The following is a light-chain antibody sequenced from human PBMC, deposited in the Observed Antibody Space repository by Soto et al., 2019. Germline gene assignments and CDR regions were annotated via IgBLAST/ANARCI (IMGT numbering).Light chain of an antibody. CDR2: DAS. J-gene: IGKJ4*01. Sequence: IGYSQSASTLSLTPEERATLSCRASQNVGTFLSWYQQKTGQANRLLIYDASNRATGIPGRFSGSGSGTDFTLTISSLEPEDFAVYYCQQRSKWPLNCGGGTKG. V-gene: IGKV3-11*01. CDR1: QNVGTF. CDR3: QQRSKWPLN.